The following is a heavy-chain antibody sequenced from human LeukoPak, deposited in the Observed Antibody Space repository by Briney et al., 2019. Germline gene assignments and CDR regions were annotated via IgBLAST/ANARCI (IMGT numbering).Heavy chain of an antibody. V-gene: IGHV4-61*02. J-gene: IGHJ4*02. D-gene: IGHD3-9*01. CDR3: ARELRYFDRLGFDY. Sequence: PSETLSLTCTVSGGSISSGSYYWSWIRQPAGKGLEWIGRIYTSGSTNYNPSLKSRVTISVDTSKNQFSLKLSSVTAADTAVYYCARELRYFDRLGFDYWGQGTLATVSS. CDR1: GGSISSGSYY. CDR2: IYTSGST.